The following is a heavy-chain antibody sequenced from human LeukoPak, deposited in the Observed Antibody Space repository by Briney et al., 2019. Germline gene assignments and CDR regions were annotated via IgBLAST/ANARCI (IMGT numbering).Heavy chain of an antibody. CDR3: AKGAVVVVAATVDQDETLDY. J-gene: IGHJ4*02. V-gene: IGHV3-30*18. Sequence: GRSLRLSCVASGFTFSSYGMHWVRQAPGKGLEWVAVISYDGSNKYYADSVKGRFTISRDNSKNTLYLQMNSLRAEDTAVYYCAKGAVVVVAATVDQDETLDYWGQGTLVTVSS. CDR1: GFTFSSYG. D-gene: IGHD2-15*01. CDR2: ISYDGSNK.